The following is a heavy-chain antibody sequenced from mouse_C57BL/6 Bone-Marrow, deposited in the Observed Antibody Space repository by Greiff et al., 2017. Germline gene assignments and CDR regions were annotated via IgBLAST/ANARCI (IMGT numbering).Heavy chain of an antibody. J-gene: IGHJ3*01. Sequence: VQLQQSGPELVKPGASVKISCKASGYTFTDYYMNWVKQSHGKSLEWIGDINPNNGGTSYNQKFKGKATLTVDKSSSTADMELRSLTSEEAAVYYCARGLLGGFAYWGQGTLVTVSA. CDR2: INPNNGGT. V-gene: IGHV1-26*01. CDR3: ARGLLGGFAY. D-gene: IGHD1-1*01. CDR1: GYTFTDYY.